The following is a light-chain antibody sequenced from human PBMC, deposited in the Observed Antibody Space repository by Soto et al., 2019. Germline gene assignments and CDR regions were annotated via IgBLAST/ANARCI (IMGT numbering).Light chain of an antibody. Sequence: SYELTQPPSVSVSPGQTASITCSGDKLEDKYACWYQQKPGQSPVLVIYQDSKRPSGIPERFSGSNSGNTATLTISGTQAMDEADYYCQAWDSSTQFGGGTKLTVL. CDR3: QAWDSSTQ. V-gene: IGLV3-1*01. CDR2: QDS. CDR1: KLEDKY. J-gene: IGLJ2*01.